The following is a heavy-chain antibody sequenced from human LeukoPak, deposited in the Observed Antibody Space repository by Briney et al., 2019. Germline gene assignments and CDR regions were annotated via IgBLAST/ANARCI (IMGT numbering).Heavy chain of an antibody. D-gene: IGHD5-12*01. CDR1: GFTFNNSW. J-gene: IGHJ4*02. V-gene: IGHV3-74*01. Sequence: GGSLRLSCEASGFTFNNSWMHWVRQTPGKGLVWVSRMYGDMIDISYADSVKGRFTISRDNAKNTLYLQMNSLRGEDTAVYYCARDLGLRGSSWGQGTLVTVSS. CDR2: MYGDMIDI. CDR3: ARDLGLRGSS.